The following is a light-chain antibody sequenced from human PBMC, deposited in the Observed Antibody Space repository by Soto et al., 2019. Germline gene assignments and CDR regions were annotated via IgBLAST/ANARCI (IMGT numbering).Light chain of an antibody. CDR1: QSVSSSY. CDR3: QQYGSSPLT. Sequence: EIVLTQSPGTLSLSPGERATLSCRASQSVSSSYLAWYQQKPGQAPRLLIYGASNRATDIPDRFSGSGSGTDFTLTISRLEPEDFAVYFCQQYGSSPLTFGGGTKVAIK. CDR2: GAS. J-gene: IGKJ4*01. V-gene: IGKV3-20*01.